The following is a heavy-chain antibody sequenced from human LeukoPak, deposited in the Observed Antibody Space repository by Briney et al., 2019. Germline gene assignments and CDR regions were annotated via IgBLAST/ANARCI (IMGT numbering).Heavy chain of an antibody. CDR1: GGTFSSYA. CDR2: IIPIFGTA. CDR3: VYGDYLYYFDY. V-gene: IGHV1-69*05. Sequence: ASVKVSCKASGGTFSSYAISWVRQAPGQGLEWMGGIIPIFGTANYAQKFQGRVTITTDESTSTAYTELSSLRSEDTAVDYCVYGDYLYYFDYWGQGTLVTVSS. D-gene: IGHD4-17*01. J-gene: IGHJ4*02.